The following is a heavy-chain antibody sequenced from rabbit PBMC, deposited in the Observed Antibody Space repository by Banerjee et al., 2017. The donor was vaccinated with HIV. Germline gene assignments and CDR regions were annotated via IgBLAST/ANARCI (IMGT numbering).Heavy chain of an antibody. J-gene: IGHJ4*01. CDR2: IYTGSSDRT. D-gene: IGHD7-1*01. CDR1: GFSFSSSYW. Sequence: QSLEESGGDLVKPEGSLTLTCTASGFSFSSSYWMCWVRQAPGKGLEWIACIYTGSSDRTYYASWAKGRFTISKTSSTTVTLQMTSLTVADTATYFCARRYTGYGTAINLWGPGTLVTVS. V-gene: IGHV1S40*01. CDR3: ARRYTGYGTAINL.